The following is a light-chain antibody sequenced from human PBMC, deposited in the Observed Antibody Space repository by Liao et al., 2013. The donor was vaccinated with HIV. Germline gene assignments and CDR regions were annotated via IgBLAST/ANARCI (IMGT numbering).Light chain of an antibody. J-gene: IGLJ2*01. V-gene: IGLV3-1*01. Sequence: SYELTQPPSVSVSPGQTASIACSGDKLGNKYACWYQQKPGQSPVLVIYQVNKRPSGIPERFSGSNSGNTATLTISGTQAMDEADYYCQAWDSRTVVFGGGTKLTVL. CDR3: QAWDSRTVV. CDR1: KLGNKY. CDR2: QVN.